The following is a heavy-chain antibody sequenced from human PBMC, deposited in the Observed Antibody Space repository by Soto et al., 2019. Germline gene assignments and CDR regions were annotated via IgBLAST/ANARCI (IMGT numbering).Heavy chain of an antibody. CDR1: GYTITGYY. J-gene: IGHJ3*02. Sequence: GASVKVSCKASGYTITGYYMHWVRQAPGQGLEWMGWINPTSGDTNYAQKFQGRVTMTRDTSISTAYMELSRLTSDDTAVYYCARPGYSGSFNHAFDIWGQGTMVTVSS. V-gene: IGHV1-2*02. CDR3: ARPGYSGSFNHAFDI. CDR2: INPTSGDT. D-gene: IGHD1-26*01.